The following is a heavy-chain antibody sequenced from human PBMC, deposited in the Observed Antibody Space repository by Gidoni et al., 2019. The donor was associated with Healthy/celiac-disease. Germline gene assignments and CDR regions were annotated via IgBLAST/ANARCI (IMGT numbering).Heavy chain of an antibody. CDR1: GFTLRSYG. V-gene: IGHV3-30*18. CDR2: ISFDGSNE. Sequence: QVQLVESGGGVVQPGRSLRLSCAASGFTLRSYGMHWVRQASGKGLEWVAVISFDGSNEYYADSVKGRFTISRDNSKNILYLQMNSLRAEDTAVYYCAKDLLTSGTEIYSYYYYYYGMDVWGQGTTVTVSS. CDR3: AKDLLTSGTEIYSYYYYYYGMDV. D-gene: IGHD2-15*01. J-gene: IGHJ6*02.